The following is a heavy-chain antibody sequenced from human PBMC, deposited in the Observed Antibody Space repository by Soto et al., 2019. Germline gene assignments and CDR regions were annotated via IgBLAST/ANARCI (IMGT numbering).Heavy chain of an antibody. J-gene: IGHJ1*01. Sequence: SQTISLRYTVYGGSFVDYYWSWIRQHPGKGLEWIGEINHSGSTNYNPSLKSRVTISVDTSKNQFSLKLSSVTAADTAVYYCARGPIVVVTATTYFQHWGQGTLVTVSS. CDR1: GGSFVDYY. V-gene: IGHV4-34*01. D-gene: IGHD2-21*02. CDR2: INHSGST. CDR3: ARGPIVVVTATTYFQH.